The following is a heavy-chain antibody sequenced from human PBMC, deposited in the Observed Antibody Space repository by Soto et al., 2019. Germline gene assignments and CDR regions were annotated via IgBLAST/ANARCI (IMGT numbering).Heavy chain of an antibody. D-gene: IGHD3-16*01. CDR2: INAGNGNT. Sequence: QVQLVQSGAEVKKPGASVKVSCKASGYTFTSYAMHWVRQAPGQRLEWMGWINAGNGNTKYSQKFQGRVTITRDISASTAYMELSSLRSEDTAVYYCARAAGWTAVGDWGQGTLVTVSS. CDR3: ARAAGWTAVGD. CDR1: GYTFTSYA. J-gene: IGHJ4*02. V-gene: IGHV1-3*01.